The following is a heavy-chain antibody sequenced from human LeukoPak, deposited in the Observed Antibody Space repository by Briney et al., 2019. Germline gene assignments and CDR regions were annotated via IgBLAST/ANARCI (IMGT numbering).Heavy chain of an antibody. CDR1: GFTVSSNY. D-gene: IGHD3-22*01. V-gene: IGHV3-53*01. CDR2: IYSGGST. Sequence: GGSLRLSCAASGFTVSSNYMSWVRQAPGKGLEWVSVIYSGGSTYYADSVKGRFTISRDNSKNTLYLQMNSLRAEDTAVYYCARGGDSSGSTAPFFDYRGQATLVTVSS. CDR3: ARGGDSSGSTAPFFDY. J-gene: IGHJ4*02.